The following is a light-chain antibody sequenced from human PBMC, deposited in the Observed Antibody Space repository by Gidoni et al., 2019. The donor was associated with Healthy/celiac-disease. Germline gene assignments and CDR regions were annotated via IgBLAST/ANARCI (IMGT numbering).Light chain of an antibody. V-gene: IGKV1-39*01. J-gene: IGKJ4*01. CDR2: AAY. CDR3: QQSYSTPLT. Sequence: DIQMSQSPSSLSASVGDRVNITCRASQSISSSLKWYQQKPGKAPKLLIYAAYSLHSVVPSRCSGSGSGTDFTLTISSLQPDDFATYCWQQSYSTPLTFXGXTKVEIK. CDR1: QSISSS.